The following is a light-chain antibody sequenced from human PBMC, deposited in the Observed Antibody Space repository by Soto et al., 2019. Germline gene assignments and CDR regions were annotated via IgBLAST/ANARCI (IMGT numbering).Light chain of an antibody. CDR3: MHALQPLFT. J-gene: IGKJ3*01. Sequence: DIVMTQSPLSLPVTPGEPASISCRSSQSLLHSSGYNYLGWYLQKPGQSPQFLIYLGSNRSSVVVDRFSGSGSGIDFTLKISRVEAEYVGVYYCMHALQPLFTFRSGTKVDIK. CDR1: QSLLHSSGYNY. V-gene: IGKV2-28*01. CDR2: LGS.